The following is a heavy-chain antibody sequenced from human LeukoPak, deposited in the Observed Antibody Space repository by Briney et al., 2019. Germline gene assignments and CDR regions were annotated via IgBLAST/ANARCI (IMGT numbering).Heavy chain of an antibody. J-gene: IGHJ1*01. CDR1: GGSIGSSNYC. Sequence: SETLSLTCTVSGGSIGSSNYCWGWIRQPPGKGLEWIGSFYYSGSTYYSPSLKSRVAISVDTSKNQFSLKLSSVTAADTAVYYCARPPVVVVDATTPAEYFEHWGQGTLVTVSS. CDR2: FYYSGST. V-gene: IGHV4-39*01. CDR3: ARPPVVVVDATTPAEYFEH. D-gene: IGHD2-15*01.